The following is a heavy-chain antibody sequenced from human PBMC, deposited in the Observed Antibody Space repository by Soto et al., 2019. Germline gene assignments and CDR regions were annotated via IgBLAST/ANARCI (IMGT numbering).Heavy chain of an antibody. J-gene: IGHJ4*02. D-gene: IGHD6-19*01. V-gene: IGHV3-48*02. CDR3: ARGRPAVAGYDY. CDR1: GFTFSDYG. Sequence: EVQLVESGGGLVHPGGSLRLSCAASGFTFSDYGMTWVRQAPGKGLEWVSFIGTETNSMYYADSVKGRFTVSRDNAKSSLFLHVNSLRDDDTAVYYCARGRPAVAGYDYWGQGTLVTVSS. CDR2: IGTETNSM.